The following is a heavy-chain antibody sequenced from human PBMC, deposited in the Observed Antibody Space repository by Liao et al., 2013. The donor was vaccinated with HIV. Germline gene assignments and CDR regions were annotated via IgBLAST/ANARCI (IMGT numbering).Heavy chain of an antibody. CDR2: IYYTGNT. V-gene: IGHV4-39*07. Sequence: QLQLQESGPGLVQPSETLSLTCTVSGGSISGSRSYWGWIRQPPGKGLEWIGDIYYTGNTFYDPSRKSRVTISVDTSKNQFSLRLRSVTAADTAVYYCVRSSEDSTGSFGGDAFDLWGQGTMVTVSS. CDR1: GGSISGSRSY. D-gene: IGHD3-22*01. J-gene: IGHJ3*01. CDR3: VRSSEDSTGSFGGDAFDL.